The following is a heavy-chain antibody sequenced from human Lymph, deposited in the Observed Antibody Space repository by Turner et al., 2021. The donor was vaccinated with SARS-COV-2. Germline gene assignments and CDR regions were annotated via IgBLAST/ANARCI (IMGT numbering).Heavy chain of an antibody. Sequence: QVQLVQSGAAVKTPGSSVQVSCKASGGTFSSYAISWVRQAPGQGLEWMGVVIPIFGTPNDAQKFQGRVTITADESTSTAYMGLSSLRSEDTAVYYCASFGGDYVFNYWGQGTLVTVSS. CDR2: VIPIFGTP. J-gene: IGHJ4*02. CDR3: ASFGGDYVFNY. CDR1: GGTFSSYA. D-gene: IGHD3-10*01. V-gene: IGHV1-69*01.